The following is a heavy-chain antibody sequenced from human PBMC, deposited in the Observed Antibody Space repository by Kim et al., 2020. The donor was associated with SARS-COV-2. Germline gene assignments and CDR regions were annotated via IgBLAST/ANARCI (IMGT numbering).Heavy chain of an antibody. CDR2: ISVSGGST. CDR3: AKDRYSYGFDAFDI. J-gene: IGHJ3*02. CDR1: GFTFSSYA. D-gene: IGHD5-18*01. V-gene: IGHV3-23*01. Sequence: PGGSLRLSCAASGFTFSSYAMSWVRQAPGKGLEWVSSISVSGGSTFYGDSLKGRLTISRDNSMDTLYLQMNSLRAEDTAIYYCAKDRYSYGFDAFDIWGHGTMITVSS.